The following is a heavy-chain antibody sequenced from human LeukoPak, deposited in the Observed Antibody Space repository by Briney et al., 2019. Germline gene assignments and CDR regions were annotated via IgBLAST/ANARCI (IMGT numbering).Heavy chain of an antibody. V-gene: IGHV4-59*08. CDR2: IYYSGST. Sequence: SETLSRTCTVSGASISTYYWSWIRQPPGKGREWIGYIYYSGSTNYNPCLKSRVTMPVDTSTNQSSLKLSSMTAAGTAVYYCARIYSSTSCYTSTNDYWGQGTLVTVPS. D-gene: IGHD2-2*02. CDR3: ARIYSSTSCYTSTNDY. CDR1: GASISTYY. J-gene: IGHJ4*02.